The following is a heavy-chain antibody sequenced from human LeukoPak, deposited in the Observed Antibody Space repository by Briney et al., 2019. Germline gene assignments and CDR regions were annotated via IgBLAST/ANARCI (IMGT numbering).Heavy chain of an antibody. CDR2: MEYSGST. CDR1: GGSINTYY. Sequence: SETLSLTCTVSGGSINTYYWSWIRQPPGKGLEWIGYMEYSGSTNYNPSLKSRVTISLGTSKKQFSLKLSSVTAADTGVYYCARGAIQLWSHFDYWGQGTLVTVSS. V-gene: IGHV4-59*01. J-gene: IGHJ4*02. D-gene: IGHD5-18*01. CDR3: ARGAIQLWSHFDY.